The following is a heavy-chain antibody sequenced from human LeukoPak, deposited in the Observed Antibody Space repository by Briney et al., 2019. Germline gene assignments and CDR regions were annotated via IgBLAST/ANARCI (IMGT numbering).Heavy chain of an antibody. J-gene: IGHJ4*02. V-gene: IGHV3-23*01. CDR1: GFTFSSHA. Sequence: GGSLRLSCAASGFTFSSHALSRVRQAPGKGLEWDSSLSGSGYNTYYADSVKGRFTISRDNSKNTVYLQMNSLRAEDTAVYYCAKDPYGTRYFDYWGQGTLVTVSS. D-gene: IGHD2-2*01. CDR3: AKDPYGTRYFDY. CDR2: LSGSGYNT.